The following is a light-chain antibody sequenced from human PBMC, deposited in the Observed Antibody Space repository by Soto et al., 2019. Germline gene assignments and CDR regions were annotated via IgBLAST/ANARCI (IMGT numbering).Light chain of an antibody. CDR1: SSDVGGYNY. J-gene: IGLJ1*01. CDR2: GVS. V-gene: IGLV2-14*01. CDR3: ISYTTSVTYV. Sequence: QSVLTQPASVSGSPGQSITISCTGTSSDVGGYNYVSWYQQHPGKAPKLMISGVSNRPSGVSNRFSGSKSGNTASLTISGLQTDDEADYYCISYTTSVTYVFGTGNKVTVL.